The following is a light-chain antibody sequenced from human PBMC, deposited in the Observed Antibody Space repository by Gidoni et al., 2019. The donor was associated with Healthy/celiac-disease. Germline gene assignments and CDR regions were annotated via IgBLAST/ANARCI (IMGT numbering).Light chain of an antibody. CDR3: QSYDSSSVV. CDR1: SSNIGAGYD. J-gene: IGLJ2*01. CDR2: GNS. V-gene: IGLV1-40*01. Sequence: QSVLTQPPSVSGAPGQRVTISCTGSSSNIGAGYDVHWYQQLPGTAPKLLIYGNSNRPSGVPDRFSGSPSGTSASLAITGLQAEDDADYYCQSYDSSSVVFGGGTKLTGL.